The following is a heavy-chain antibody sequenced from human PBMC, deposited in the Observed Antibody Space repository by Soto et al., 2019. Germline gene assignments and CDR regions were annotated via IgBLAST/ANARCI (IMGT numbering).Heavy chain of an antibody. J-gene: IGHJ5*01. V-gene: IGHV1-69*01. CDR3: ARALPGSTCNWFNT. Sequence: VKVSCKASGGTFSSYAISWVGRAPGQGLEWMGWIIPIFGTANYAQKFQGRVTITADESTSTAYMELSSLRSEDTAVYYCARALPGSTCNWFNTFCQGTLVTVSS. D-gene: IGHD7-27*01. CDR1: GGTFSSYA. CDR2: IIPIFGTA.